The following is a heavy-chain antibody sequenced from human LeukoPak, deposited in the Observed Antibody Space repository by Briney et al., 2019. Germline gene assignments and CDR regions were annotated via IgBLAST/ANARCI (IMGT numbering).Heavy chain of an antibody. V-gene: IGHV4-59*01. Sequence: SETLSLTCTVSGGSISSYYWSWIRPPPGKGLEWIGYIYYSGSTNYNPSLKSRVTISVDTSKNQFSLKLSSVTAADTAVYYCARGGGYCSSTSCLDYWGQGTLITVSS. CDR2: IYYSGST. CDR1: GGSISSYY. J-gene: IGHJ4*02. CDR3: ARGGGYCSSTSCLDY. D-gene: IGHD2-2*01.